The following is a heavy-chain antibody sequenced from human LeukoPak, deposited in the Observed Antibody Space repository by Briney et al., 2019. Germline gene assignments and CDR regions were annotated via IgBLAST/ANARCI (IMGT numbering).Heavy chain of an antibody. J-gene: IGHJ6*02. CDR2: INPSGGST. CDR1: GYTFTSYY. Sequence: GASVKVSCKASGYTFTSYYMHWVRQAPGQGLEWMGIINPSGGSTSYAQKFQGRVTMTRDTSTSTVYMELSSLRSEDTAVYYCARAQKRYGSGSYYSYYYGMDVWGQGTTVTVSS. V-gene: IGHV1-46*01. D-gene: IGHD3-10*01. CDR3: ARAQKRYGSGSYYSYYYGMDV.